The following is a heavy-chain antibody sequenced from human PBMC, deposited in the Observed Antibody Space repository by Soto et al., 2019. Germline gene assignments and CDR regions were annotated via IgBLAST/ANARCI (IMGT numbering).Heavy chain of an antibody. D-gene: IGHD1-1*01. Sequence: DVQLLESGGGLVQPGGSLRLSCVASGFSFSANAMTWVRQAPGKGLEWVASILHIGDSAYYADSVKGRFTISRDNSKRTLYLQRNSLRAEDTAVYYCARRGLSNNDYWGQGTLVTVSS. J-gene: IGHJ4*02. CDR2: ILHIGDSA. V-gene: IGHV3-23*01. CDR3: ARRGLSNNDY. CDR1: GFSFSANA.